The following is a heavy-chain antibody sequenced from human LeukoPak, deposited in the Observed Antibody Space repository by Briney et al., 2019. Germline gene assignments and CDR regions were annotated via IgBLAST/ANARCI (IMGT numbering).Heavy chain of an antibody. V-gene: IGHV3-66*01. Sequence: GRSLRLSCAASGFIVSNNYMSWVRQAPGKGLEWVSTVSSGGSTYYADSVKGRFTISRDNSKNTLYLQVNSLRTEDTALYYCAKNRWGSVATPDSWGQGTLVTVSS. CDR2: VSSGGST. CDR1: GFIVSNNY. CDR3: AKNRWGSVATPDS. J-gene: IGHJ4*02. D-gene: IGHD5-12*01.